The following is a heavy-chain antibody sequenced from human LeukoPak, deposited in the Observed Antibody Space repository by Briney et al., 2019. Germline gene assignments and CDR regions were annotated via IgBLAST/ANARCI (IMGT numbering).Heavy chain of an antibody. CDR3: ARVVPPTDYGSGSYFWDPYYFDY. CDR1: GFTFSSYA. V-gene: IGHV3-23*01. CDR2: FSGSGGST. Sequence: PGGSLRLSCAASGFTFSSYAMSWVRQAPGKGLECISGFSGSGGSTYYADSVKGRFTISRDNSKNTLYLQMNSLRAEDTAVYYCARVVPPTDYGSGSYFWDPYYFDYWGQGTLVTVSS. J-gene: IGHJ4*02. D-gene: IGHD3-10*01.